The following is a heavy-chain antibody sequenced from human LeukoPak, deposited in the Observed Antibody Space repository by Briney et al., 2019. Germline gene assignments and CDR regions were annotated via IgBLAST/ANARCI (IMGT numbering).Heavy chain of an antibody. CDR3: ARESGYYDSSAQRYYYYYMDV. CDR1: GGSISSYY. D-gene: IGHD3-22*01. V-gene: IGHV4-4*09. Sequence: SETLSLTCTVSGGSISSYYWSWIRQPPGKGLEWIGYIYTSGSTNYNPSLKSRVTISVDTSKNQFSLKLSSVTAADTAVYYCARESGYYDSSAQRYYYYYMDVRGKGTTVTVSS. CDR2: IYTSGST. J-gene: IGHJ6*03.